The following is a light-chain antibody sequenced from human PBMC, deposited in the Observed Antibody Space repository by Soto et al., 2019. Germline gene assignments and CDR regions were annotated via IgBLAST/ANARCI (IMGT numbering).Light chain of an antibody. V-gene: IGKV1-5*01. CDR3: LQYDSFRT. CDR1: QSISSW. CDR2: DAS. J-gene: IGKJ1*01. Sequence: DIQMTQSPSTLSASVGDRVTITCRASQSISSWLAWYQRKPGKAPKLPIYDASSLQSGVPSRFSGGGSGTEFTLTISSLQPDDFATYYCLQYDSFRTFGQGTKVDIK.